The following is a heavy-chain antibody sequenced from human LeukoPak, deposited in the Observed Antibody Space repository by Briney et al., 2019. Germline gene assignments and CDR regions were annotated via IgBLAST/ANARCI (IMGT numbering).Heavy chain of an antibody. V-gene: IGHV3-23*01. Sequence: GGALRLSCAASLFTLSSFAMSRVRQAPGEGLEWVSAIVGSVARTYYADSVKGRVTISRDNSKNTLHLQINSLRAEDTAIHHCAKVRVVGDYNWFFDLWGRGTLVTVSS. CDR1: LFTLSSFA. D-gene: IGHD4-17*01. J-gene: IGHJ2*01. CDR3: AKVRVVGDYNWFFDL. CDR2: IVGSVART.